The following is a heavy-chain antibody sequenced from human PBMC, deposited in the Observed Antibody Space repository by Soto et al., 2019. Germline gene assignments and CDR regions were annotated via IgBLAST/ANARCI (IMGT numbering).Heavy chain of an antibody. J-gene: IGHJ4*02. CDR3: AGDFGYYDSSNYFRSYFDY. Sequence: SETLSLTCTVSGASITNYYWSWIRQPPGKGLEWIGYIYYSGTTNYNPSLKSRVSISIDTSKNQVSRKLSSVTAADTAVYYCAGDFGYYDSSNYFRSYFDYWGQGILVTVSS. V-gene: IGHV4-59*01. CDR2: IYYSGTT. D-gene: IGHD3-22*01. CDR1: GASITNYY.